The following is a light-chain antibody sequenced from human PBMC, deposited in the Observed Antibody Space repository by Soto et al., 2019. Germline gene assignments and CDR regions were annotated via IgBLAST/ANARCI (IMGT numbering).Light chain of an antibody. CDR2: RNN. J-gene: IGLJ1*01. CDR1: SSNIGSNY. V-gene: IGLV1-47*01. Sequence: QSVLTQPPSASGTPGQRVTISCSGSSSNIGSNYVYWYQQLPGTAPKLLIYRNNQRPSGVPDRFSGSKSGTSASLAISGLRSEDEADYYCEAWDDSMSAFYVFGARTKVTVL. CDR3: EAWDDSMSAFYV.